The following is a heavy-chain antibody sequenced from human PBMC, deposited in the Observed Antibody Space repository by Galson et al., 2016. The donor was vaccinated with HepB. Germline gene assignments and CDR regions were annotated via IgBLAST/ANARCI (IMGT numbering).Heavy chain of an antibody. CDR1: GGTFSTYG. CDR3: ARDPAGYSRFDEGRFDY. J-gene: IGHJ4*02. CDR2: IIPIFGTA. V-gene: IGHV1-69*13. Sequence: SVKVSCKASGGTFSTYGFNWVRQAPGQGLEWMGVIIPIFGTAHYAQKFQDRITITAGESTSTVYMELSSLRSEDTAVYYCARDPAGYSRFDEGRFDYWGQGTLVTVSS. D-gene: IGHD4-11*01.